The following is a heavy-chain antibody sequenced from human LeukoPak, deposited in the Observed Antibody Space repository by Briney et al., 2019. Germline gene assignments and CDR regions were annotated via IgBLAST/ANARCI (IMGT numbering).Heavy chain of an antibody. Sequence: SETLSLTCTVSGGSLSSYYWSWIRQPPGKGLEWIRHISYSGNTNYKPSLKSRVTISVDTSKNQFSLKLSSVTAADTAVYYCARDHSSSWSYFDYWGQGTLVTVSS. CDR1: GGSLSSYY. CDR2: ISYSGNT. D-gene: IGHD6-13*01. J-gene: IGHJ4*02. CDR3: ARDHSSSWSYFDY. V-gene: IGHV4-59*01.